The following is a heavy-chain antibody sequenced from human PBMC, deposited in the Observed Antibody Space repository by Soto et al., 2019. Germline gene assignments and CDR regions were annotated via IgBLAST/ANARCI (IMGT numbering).Heavy chain of an antibody. CDR1: GGSISSGGYY. CDR3: ATTGVYYRQPRAFDI. D-gene: IGHD3-22*01. Sequence: QVQLQESGPGLVKPSQTLSLTCTVSGGSISSGGYYWSWIRQHPGTCLEWIGYIYYSGSTYYNPSLKSRVTISVDTSKNQFSLKLSSVTAADTAVYYCATTGVYYRQPRAFDIWGQGTMVTVSS. J-gene: IGHJ3*02. V-gene: IGHV4-31*03. CDR2: IYYSGST.